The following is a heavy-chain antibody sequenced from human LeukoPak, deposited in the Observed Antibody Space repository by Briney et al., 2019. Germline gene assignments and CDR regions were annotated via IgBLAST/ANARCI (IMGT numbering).Heavy chain of an antibody. V-gene: IGHV3-30*02. Sequence: PGGSLRLSCAASGFTFSSYGMHWVRQAPGKGLEWVAFIRYDGSNKYYADSVKGRFTTSKDHSKKTLYLQMTSLRAEDTAVSYCAKEIKGRHNDYSNPLGYWGQGTLVTVSS. D-gene: IGHD4-11*01. J-gene: IGHJ4*02. CDR2: IRYDGSNK. CDR3: AKEIKGRHNDYSNPLGY. CDR1: GFTFSSYG.